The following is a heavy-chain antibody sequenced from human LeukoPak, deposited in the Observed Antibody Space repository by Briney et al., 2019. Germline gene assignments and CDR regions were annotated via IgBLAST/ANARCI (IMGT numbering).Heavy chain of an antibody. Sequence: GGSLRLSCAASGFTFSTFAIHWVRQAPGKGLEWVAVISYDGSNKYYADSVKGRFTISRDNSKNTLYLQMNSLRAEDTAVYYCAKAEGSFDYWGQGTLVSVSS. D-gene: IGHD1-26*01. V-gene: IGHV3-30*04. J-gene: IGHJ4*02. CDR2: ISYDGSNK. CDR3: AKAEGSFDY. CDR1: GFTFSTFA.